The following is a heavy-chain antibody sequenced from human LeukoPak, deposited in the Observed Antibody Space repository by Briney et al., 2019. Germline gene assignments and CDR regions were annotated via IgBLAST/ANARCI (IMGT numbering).Heavy chain of an antibody. V-gene: IGHV4-59*01. Sequence: PSETVSLTCTVSGGSISSYYWSWIRQPPGKGLEWIGYIYHSGSTNYNPSLKSRVTISVDTSKNQFSLKLSSVTAADTAVYYCARGPNTQNAAFDIWGQGTMVTVSS. CDR3: ARGPNTQNAAFDI. D-gene: IGHD2/OR15-2a*01. J-gene: IGHJ3*02. CDR1: GGSISSYY. CDR2: IYHSGST.